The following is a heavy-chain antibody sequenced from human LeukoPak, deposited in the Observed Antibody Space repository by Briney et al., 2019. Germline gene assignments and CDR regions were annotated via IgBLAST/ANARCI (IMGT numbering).Heavy chain of an antibody. J-gene: IGHJ4*02. D-gene: IGHD3-10*01. CDR3: ARAQYYYGSGSPFDY. V-gene: IGHV3-11*06. CDR2: ISSSSSYI. Sequence: GGSLRLSCAASGFTFSDYYMSWIRQAPGKGLEWVSSISSSSSYIYYADSVKGRFTISRDNAKNSLYLQMNSLRAEDTAVYYCARAQYYYGSGSPFDYWGQGTLVTVSS. CDR1: GFTFSDYY.